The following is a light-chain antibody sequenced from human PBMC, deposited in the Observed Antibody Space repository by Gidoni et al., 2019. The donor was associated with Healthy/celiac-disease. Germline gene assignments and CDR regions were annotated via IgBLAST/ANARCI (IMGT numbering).Light chain of an antibody. J-gene: IGKJ5*01. CDR3: QQYYSTPIT. V-gene: IGKV4-1*01. Sequence: DIVMTQSPDSLAVSLGERATINCKSSQSVLYSSNNKNYLAWYQQKPGQPPKLLIYWASTRESGVPDRFSGSGSGTDFTLTISSLQAEDVAVSYCQQYYSTPITFGQGTRLEI. CDR2: WAS. CDR1: QSVLYSSNNKNY.